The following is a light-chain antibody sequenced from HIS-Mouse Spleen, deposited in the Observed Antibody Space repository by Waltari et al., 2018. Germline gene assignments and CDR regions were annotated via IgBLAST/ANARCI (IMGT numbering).Light chain of an antibody. V-gene: IGLV2-23*01. CDR2: EGS. Sequence: QSALTQPASVSGSPGQSITISCTGTRSDGGSDNLVSWYQQHPGKAPKLMIYEGSKRPSGVSNRFSGSKSGNTASLTISGLQAEDEADYYCCSYAGSSTWVFGGGTKLTVL. J-gene: IGLJ3*02. CDR3: CSYAGSSTWV. CDR1: RSDGGSDNL.